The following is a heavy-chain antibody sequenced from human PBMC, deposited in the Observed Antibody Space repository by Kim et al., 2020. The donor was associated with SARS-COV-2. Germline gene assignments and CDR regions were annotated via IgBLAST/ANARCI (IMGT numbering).Heavy chain of an antibody. CDR3: AREKGVGFDY. Sequence: SETLSLTCTVSGGSISSYYWSWIRQPPGKGLEWIGYIYYSGSTNYNPSLKSRVTISVDTSKNQFSLKLSSVTAADTAVYYCAREKGVGFDYWGQGTMFTVSS. D-gene: IGHD1-26*01. J-gene: IGHJ4*02. CDR1: GGSISSYY. CDR2: IYYSGST. V-gene: IGHV4-59*13.